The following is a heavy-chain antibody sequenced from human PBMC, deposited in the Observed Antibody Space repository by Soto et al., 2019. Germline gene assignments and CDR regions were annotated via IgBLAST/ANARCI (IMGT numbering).Heavy chain of an antibody. D-gene: IGHD3-3*01. CDR2: IVPNVGTV. CDR3: ARRDTSGFLRYFDN. CDR1: GGTLSSFINYP. J-gene: IGHJ4*02. V-gene: IGHV1-69*06. Sequence: QMQLVQSGAEVKKPGSSVKVSCKASGGTLSSFINYPINWVRQAPGQGLEWMGGIVPNVGTVNYAQKFQGRVRITANKPTGKGYMGLSSLRSEDTALFYCARRDTSGFLRYFDNWGQGPWSPSPQ.